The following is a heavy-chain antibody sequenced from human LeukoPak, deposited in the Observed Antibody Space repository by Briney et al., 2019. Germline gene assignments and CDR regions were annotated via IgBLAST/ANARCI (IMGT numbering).Heavy chain of an antibody. CDR3: AREGNYYGSGSYYNNWFDP. D-gene: IGHD3-10*01. V-gene: IGHV4-61*02. Sequence: PSETLSLTCTVSGGSISSGSYYWSWIRQPAGKGLEWIGRIYTSGSTNYNPSLKSRVTISVDTSKNQFSLKLSSVTAADTAVYYCAREGNYYGSGSYYNNWFDPWGQGTLVTVSS. CDR2: IYTSGST. CDR1: GGSISSGSYY. J-gene: IGHJ5*02.